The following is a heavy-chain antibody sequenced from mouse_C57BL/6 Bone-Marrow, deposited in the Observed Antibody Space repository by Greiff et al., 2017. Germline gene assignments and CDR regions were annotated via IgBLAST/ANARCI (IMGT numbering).Heavy chain of an antibody. CDR2: IYPSDSET. V-gene: IGHV1-61*01. CDR1: GYTFTSYW. Sequence: QVQLQQPGAELVRPGSSVKLSCKASGYTFTSYWMDWVKQRPGQGLEWIGNIYPSDSETHYNQKFKDKATLTVAKSSSTAYMQLSSLTSEDSAVYYCARRLRLDFDYWGQGTTLTVSS. D-gene: IGHD2-4*01. CDR3: ARRLRLDFDY. J-gene: IGHJ2*01.